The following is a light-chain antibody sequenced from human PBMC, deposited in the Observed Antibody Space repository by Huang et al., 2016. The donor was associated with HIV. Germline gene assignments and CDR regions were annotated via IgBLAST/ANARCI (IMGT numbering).Light chain of an antibody. CDR2: GAS. Sequence: EIVLTQSPAILSVSPGERATLSCRASQNVRSSFAWYQQRPGQPPRLLISGASTRATGGPARFSGSGSGTEFTLTISSLQSEDFAVYYCQQYENWPPEYTFGQGTKLEL. J-gene: IGKJ2*01. V-gene: IGKV3-15*01. CDR3: QQYENWPPEYT. CDR1: QNVRSS.